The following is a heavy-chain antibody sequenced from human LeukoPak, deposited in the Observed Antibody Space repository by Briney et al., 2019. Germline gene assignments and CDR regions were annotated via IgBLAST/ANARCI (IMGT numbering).Heavy chain of an antibody. D-gene: IGHD5-12*01. CDR1: GGSFSGYY. J-gene: IGHJ4*02. Sequence: PSETLPLTCAFYGGSFSGYYWTWIPQPPGKGLEWIEEIKHSGNTNYNPSLKSRVTISVDTSKNQLSLKLSSVTAADTAVYYCAREATIEYFDYWGKGTLLTVSS. CDR3: AREATIEYFDY. CDR2: IKHSGNT. V-gene: IGHV4-34*01.